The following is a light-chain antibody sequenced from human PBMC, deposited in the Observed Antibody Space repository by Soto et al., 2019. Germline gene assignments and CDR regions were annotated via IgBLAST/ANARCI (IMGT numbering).Light chain of an antibody. CDR1: QSVSSK. V-gene: IGKV3D-15*01. J-gene: IGKJ4*01. Sequence: EIVMTQSPATLSVSPGERATLSCRASQSVSSKLAWYQQKPGQAPRLLIYDASTRATGIPARFSGSGSGTEFPLTISSLQSEDFVFYYCQQYNHWPLTFGGGTKVEIK. CDR2: DAS. CDR3: QQYNHWPLT.